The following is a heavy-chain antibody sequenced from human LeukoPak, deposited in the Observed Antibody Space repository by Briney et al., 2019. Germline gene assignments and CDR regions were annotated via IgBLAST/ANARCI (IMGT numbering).Heavy chain of an antibody. CDR1: GGSITTGSYY. D-gene: IGHD1-1*01. Sequence: PSETLSLTCTVSGGSITTGSYYWIWIRQPAGKGLEWIGRIYTTRSTDYNPSLKSRVTISVDTSNNQFSLRLTSVTAADTAVYYCASYNWMTRDFDYWGQGTLVTVSS. CDR2: IYTTRST. J-gene: IGHJ4*02. V-gene: IGHV4-61*02. CDR3: ASYNWMTRDFDY.